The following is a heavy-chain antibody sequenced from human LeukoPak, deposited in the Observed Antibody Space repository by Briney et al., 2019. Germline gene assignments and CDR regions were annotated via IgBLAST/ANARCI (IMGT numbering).Heavy chain of an antibody. V-gene: IGHV4-31*03. Sequence: SETLSLTCTVSGGSISNGDHYWSWIRQHPGKGLEWIGHIYYSGSTYYNPSLKSRGIISVETSKNQSSLKLSSVTAADTAVYYCARVPGRSPGDDAFDIWGQGTMVTVSS. CDR3: ARVPGRSPGDDAFDI. CDR2: IYYSGST. CDR1: GGSISNGDHY. J-gene: IGHJ3*02. D-gene: IGHD1-26*01.